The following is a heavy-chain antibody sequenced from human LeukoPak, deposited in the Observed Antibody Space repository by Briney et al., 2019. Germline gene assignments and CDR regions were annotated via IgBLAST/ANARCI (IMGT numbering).Heavy chain of an antibody. V-gene: IGHV3-30-3*01. CDR1: GFTFSSYA. Sequence: GGSLRLSCAASGFTFSSYAMHWVRRAPGKGLEGVAVISYDGSNKYYADSVKGRFTISRDNSKNTLYLQMNSLRAEDTAVYYCAKDRDYGDGRFDPWGQGTLVTVSS. CDR3: AKDRDYGDGRFDP. J-gene: IGHJ5*02. D-gene: IGHD4-17*01. CDR2: ISYDGSNK.